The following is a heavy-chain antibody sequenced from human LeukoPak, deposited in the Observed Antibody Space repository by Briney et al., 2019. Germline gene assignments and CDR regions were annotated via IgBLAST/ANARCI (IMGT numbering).Heavy chain of an antibody. CDR3: ARSGYSSGWYGSV. J-gene: IGHJ4*02. CDR1: GGSFSGYY. CDR2: INHSGST. D-gene: IGHD6-19*01. V-gene: IGHV4-34*01. Sequence: PSETLSLTCAVYGGSFSGYYWSWIRQPPGKGLEWIGEINHSGSTNYNPSLKSRVTISVDTSKNQFSLKLSSVTAADTAVYYCARSGYSSGWYGSVWGQGTLVTVSS.